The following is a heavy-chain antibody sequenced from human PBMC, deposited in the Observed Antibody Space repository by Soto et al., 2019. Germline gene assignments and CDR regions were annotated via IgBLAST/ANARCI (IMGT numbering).Heavy chain of an antibody. J-gene: IGHJ4*02. V-gene: IGHV3-48*03. CDR2: ISSSGSTI. CDR3: VKVRGGFYTYYFDY. CDR1: GFTFSSYE. D-gene: IGHD3-10*01. Sequence: GGSLRLSCAASGFTFSSYEMNWVRQAPGKGLEWVSYISSSGSTIYYADSVKGRFTISRDNAKNSLYLQMNSLRAEDTAIYYCVKVRGGFYTYYFDYWGQGTLVTVSS.